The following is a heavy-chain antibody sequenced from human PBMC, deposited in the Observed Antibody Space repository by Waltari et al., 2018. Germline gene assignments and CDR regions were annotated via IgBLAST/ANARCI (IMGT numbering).Heavy chain of an antibody. J-gene: IGHJ4*02. CDR1: GFTFSSYG. D-gene: IGHD6-13*01. Sequence: QVQLVESGGGVVQPGGSLRLSCAASGFTFSSYGMHWVRQAPGKGVEWVACIRYDGSNKYYADSVKGRFTISRDNSKNTLYLQMNSLRAEDTAVYYCAKGPLWQQLLPFDYWGQGTLVTVSS. V-gene: IGHV3-30*02. CDR2: IRYDGSNK. CDR3: AKGPLWQQLLPFDY.